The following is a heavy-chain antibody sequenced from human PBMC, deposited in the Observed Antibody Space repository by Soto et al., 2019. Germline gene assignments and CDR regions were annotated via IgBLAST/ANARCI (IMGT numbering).Heavy chain of an antibody. J-gene: IGHJ4*02. Sequence: PSETLSLTCAVSGASFSGFYWSWIRQSPGKGLEWIGEIDHSGITNHNTALKSRATMSVDPSKNQFSLKLSSVTAADTAVYYCARGVSVTLAVQGGAPDKNYFDSWSQGTLVTVSS. D-gene: IGHD1-26*01. CDR3: ARGVSVTLAVQGGAPDKNYFDS. CDR2: IDHSGIT. V-gene: IGHV4-34*04. CDR1: GASFSGFY.